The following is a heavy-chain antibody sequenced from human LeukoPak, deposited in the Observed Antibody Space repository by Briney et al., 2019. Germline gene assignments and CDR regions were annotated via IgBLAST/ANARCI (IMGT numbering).Heavy chain of an antibody. J-gene: IGHJ4*02. V-gene: IGHV1-69-2*01. CDR1: GYTFTDYY. Sequence: GATVKISCKASGYTFTDYYMHWVQQAPGEGLEWMGRVDPEDGETIYAQKFQGRVTITADTSTDTAYMELSSLRSEDTAVYYCATIGELLDYWGQGTLVTVSS. CDR2: VDPEDGET. D-gene: IGHD1-26*01. CDR3: ATIGELLDY.